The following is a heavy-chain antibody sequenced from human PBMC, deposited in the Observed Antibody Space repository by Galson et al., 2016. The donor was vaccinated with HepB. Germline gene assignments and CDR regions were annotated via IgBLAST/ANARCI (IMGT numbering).Heavy chain of an antibody. CDR1: GFTFSSYS. V-gene: IGHV3-48*02. Sequence: SLRLSCAASGFTFSSYSMNWVRQAPGKGLEWISYIRGGSTTTYYADSVKGRFTISRDNAKNSLYLQVNSLRDEDTAVYYCARDGYDFWGGYYGLLEYWGQGTLVTVSS. CDR3: ARDGYDFWGGYYGLLEY. J-gene: IGHJ4*02. CDR2: IRGGSTTT. D-gene: IGHD3-3*01.